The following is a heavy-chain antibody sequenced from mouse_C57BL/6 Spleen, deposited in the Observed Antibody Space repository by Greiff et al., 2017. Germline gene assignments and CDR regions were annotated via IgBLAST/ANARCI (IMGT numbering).Heavy chain of an antibody. CDR1: GYTFISSW. D-gene: IGHD2-1*01. J-gene: IGHJ3*01. V-gene: IGHV1-69*01. CDR3: ARGDYGNWFAY. CDR2: IDTSDSYN. Sequence: QVQLQQPGAELVMPGASVKLSCKASGYTFISSWMHWVQQRPGQGLEWIGEIDTSDSYNNYNQKFKGKSTLTVDKSSSTAYMQLSSLTSEDSAVYYCARGDYGNWFAYWGQGTLVTVSA.